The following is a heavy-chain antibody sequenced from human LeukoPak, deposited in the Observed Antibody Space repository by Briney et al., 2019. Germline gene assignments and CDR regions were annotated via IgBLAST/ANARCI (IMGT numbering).Heavy chain of an antibody. J-gene: IGHJ6*02. CDR1: GYXFNSYG. V-gene: IGHV1-18*01. CDR2: ISAYNGNT. CDR3: ARVVPATMYYYGMDV. Sequence: ASVKVSCKASGYXFNSYGISWVRQAPGQGLEWMGRISAYNGNTNYPQRLQGRVTMTTDTSTSTAYMELRSLRSDDTAVYYCARVVPATMYYYGMDVWGQGTTVTVAS. D-gene: IGHD2-2*01.